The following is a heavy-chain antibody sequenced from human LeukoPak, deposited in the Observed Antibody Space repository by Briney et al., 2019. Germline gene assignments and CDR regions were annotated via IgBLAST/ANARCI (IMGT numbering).Heavy chain of an antibody. V-gene: IGHV3-9*01. CDR2: ISWNSGSI. D-gene: IGHD2-15*01. Sequence: GGSLRLSCAASGFTFDDYAMHWVRQAPGKGLEWVSGISWNSGSIGYADSVKGRFTISRDNAKNSLYLQMNSLRAEDTAVYYCARDRSYCSGGSCYTPVVDYWGQGTLVTVSS. CDR1: GFTFDDYA. CDR3: ARDRSYCSGGSCYTPVVDY. J-gene: IGHJ4*02.